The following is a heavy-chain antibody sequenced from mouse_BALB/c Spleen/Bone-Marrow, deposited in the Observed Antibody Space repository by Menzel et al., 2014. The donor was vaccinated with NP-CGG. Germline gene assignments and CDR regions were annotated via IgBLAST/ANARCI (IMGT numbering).Heavy chain of an antibody. CDR1: GFTFSHYW. D-gene: IGHD4-1*01. CDR3: TRTGTGYFDY. CDR2: IRLKSNNYAT. V-gene: IGHV6-6*02. Sequence: EVKVVDSGGGLVQPGESMKLSCVVSGFTFSHYWMNWVRRSPEKGLEWVAEIRLKSNNYATHYAESVKGRFTISRDDSKSSVYLQMNNLRAEDTGIYYCTRTGTGYFDYWGQGTTLTVSS. J-gene: IGHJ2*01.